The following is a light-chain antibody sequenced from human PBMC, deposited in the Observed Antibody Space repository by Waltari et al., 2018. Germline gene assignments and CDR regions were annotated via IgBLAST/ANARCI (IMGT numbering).Light chain of an antibody. CDR2: DAS. V-gene: IGKV3-20*01. CDR1: QRVGRA. CDR3: QMYVRLPVT. J-gene: IGKJ1*01. Sequence: EIELTQSPGTLALSPGERATLSCRASQRVGRALAWYQQKPGQAPRLLIYDASSRATGISDKFSGSGSGTDFSLTISRVEPEDFAVYFCQMYVRLPVTFGQGTKVEVK.